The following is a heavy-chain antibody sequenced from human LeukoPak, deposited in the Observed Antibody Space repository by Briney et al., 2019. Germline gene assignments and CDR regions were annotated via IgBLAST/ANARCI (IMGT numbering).Heavy chain of an antibody. J-gene: IGHJ4*02. CDR2: IKYDGSET. V-gene: IGHV3-7*01. Sequence: GGSLRLSCAASGFTFTDFYMTWVRQAPGKGLEWVASIKYDGSETYYVDSVKGRFTISRDDAKLSLYLQMNSLRAEDTAVYYCARDRDSSGSWEVNFDYWGQGTLVTVSS. CDR3: ARDRDSSGSWEVNFDY. CDR1: GFTFTDFY. D-gene: IGHD6-13*01.